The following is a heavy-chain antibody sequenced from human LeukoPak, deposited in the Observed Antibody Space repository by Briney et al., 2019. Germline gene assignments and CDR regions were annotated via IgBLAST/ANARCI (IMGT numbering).Heavy chain of an antibody. D-gene: IGHD4-11*01. CDR2: ISASGGST. CDR3: AKESGTTVNSFDY. Sequence: GGSLRLSCAASGFTFSSSAMSWVRPVPGKGLEWVSGISASGGSTSYADSVRGRFTISRDNSKNTLYLQMNSLRAEDTAVYYCAKESGTTVNSFDYWGQGTLVTVSS. V-gene: IGHV3-23*01. CDR1: GFTFSSSA. J-gene: IGHJ4*02.